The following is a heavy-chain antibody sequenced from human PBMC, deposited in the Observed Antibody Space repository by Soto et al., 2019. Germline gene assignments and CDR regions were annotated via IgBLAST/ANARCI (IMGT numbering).Heavy chain of an antibody. J-gene: IGHJ2*01. CDR2: IFPSGAT. D-gene: IGHD5-18*01. CDR3: ARGSAAKRYFDL. V-gene: IGHV4-30-4*01. CDR1: GAPISGGDYH. Sequence: QVQLQESGPGLVKPSQTLSLMCTVSGAPISGGDYHWSWIRQPPGKGLEWIGYIFPSGATHYNSSLGSRITMSVETCNSHFSLKLTSVTAADTAVYFCARGSAAKRYFDLWGRGTLVTVSS.